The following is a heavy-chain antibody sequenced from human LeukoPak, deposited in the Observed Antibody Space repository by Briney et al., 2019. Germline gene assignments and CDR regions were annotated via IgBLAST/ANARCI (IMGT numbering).Heavy chain of an antibody. CDR3: ARENTAVPGGDC. J-gene: IGHJ4*02. CDR1: GFTISTYW. CDR2: IKQDGSEQ. V-gene: IGHV3-7*01. D-gene: IGHD5-18*01. Sequence: GGSLRLSCAASGFTISTYWMSWVRQAPGKGLEWLANIKQDGSEQYYVDSVKGRLAISRDNAKNSVYLQMNGLRAEDTAVYYCARENTAVPGGDCWGQGTLVTVSS.